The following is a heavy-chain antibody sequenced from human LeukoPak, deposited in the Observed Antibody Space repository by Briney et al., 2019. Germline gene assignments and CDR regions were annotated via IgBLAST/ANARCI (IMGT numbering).Heavy chain of an antibody. Sequence: GGSLRLSCAASGFTFSSYSMNWVRQAPGKGLEWVSYISSSSSTIYYADSVKGRFTISRDNAKNSLYLQMNSLRAEDTAVYYCARAYYYYDSSGYYYFAAFDIWGQGTMVTVSS. D-gene: IGHD3-22*01. CDR3: ARAYYYYDSSGYYYFAAFDI. CDR2: ISSSSSTI. J-gene: IGHJ3*02. V-gene: IGHV3-48*04. CDR1: GFTFSSYS.